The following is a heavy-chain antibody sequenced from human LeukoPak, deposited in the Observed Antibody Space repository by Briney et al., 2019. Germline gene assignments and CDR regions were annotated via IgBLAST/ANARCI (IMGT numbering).Heavy chain of an antibody. CDR3: AARPPIVVRGPFDY. D-gene: IGHD3-22*01. Sequence: PGGSLRLSCAASGFTFNNYAMSWVRQAPGKGLEWVSAISGSGGSTYYADSVKGRFTISRDNSKSTLYLQMNSLRADDTAVYYCAARPPIVVRGPFDYWGQGTLVTVSS. CDR1: GFTFNNYA. CDR2: ISGSGGST. V-gene: IGHV3-23*01. J-gene: IGHJ4*02.